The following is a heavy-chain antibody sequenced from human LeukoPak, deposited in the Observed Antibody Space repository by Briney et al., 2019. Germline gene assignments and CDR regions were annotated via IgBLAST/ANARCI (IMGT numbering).Heavy chain of an antibody. CDR3: ARAGGFNVLRYFDWPSSRAFDI. CDR2: MNPNSGNT. J-gene: IGHJ3*02. D-gene: IGHD3-9*01. V-gene: IGHV1-8*01. CDR1: GYTFTSYD. Sequence: GASVKVSCKASGYTFTSYDINWVRQATGQGLEWMGWMNPNSGNTGYAQKFQGRVTMTRNTSISTAYMELSSLRSKDTAVYYCARAGGFNVLRYFDWPSSRAFDIWGQGTMVTVSS.